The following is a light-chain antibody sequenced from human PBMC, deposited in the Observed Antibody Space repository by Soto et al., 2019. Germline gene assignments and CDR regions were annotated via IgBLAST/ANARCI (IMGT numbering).Light chain of an antibody. J-gene: IGKJ1*01. CDR1: QAIRSA. V-gene: IGKV1-6*01. Sequence: IQLTQSPSTLSAAVGDSVTITCRASQAIRSALGWYQQKPGKVPKLLIYAASTLQSGVPSRFSGSGFGTDFTLTISRLQPEDFATYYCLLDFGYFWAFGQGTKVDI. CDR2: AAS. CDR3: LLDFGYFWA.